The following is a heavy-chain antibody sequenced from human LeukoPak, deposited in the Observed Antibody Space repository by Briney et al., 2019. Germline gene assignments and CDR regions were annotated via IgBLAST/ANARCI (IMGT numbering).Heavy chain of an antibody. CDR3: ARDSYYDSSGYYPYFFDY. CDR2: IIPIFGTA. CDR1: VGTFTIYA. J-gene: IGHJ4*02. Sequence: SVNVSCKASVGTFTIYAISWVRHAPGPGIEWMGRIIPIFGTANYAQKFQGRVTTTTEESTSTAYMELSSLRSEDTAVYYCARDSYYDSSGYYPYFFDYWGQGTLVTVSP. V-gene: IGHV1-69*05. D-gene: IGHD3-22*01.